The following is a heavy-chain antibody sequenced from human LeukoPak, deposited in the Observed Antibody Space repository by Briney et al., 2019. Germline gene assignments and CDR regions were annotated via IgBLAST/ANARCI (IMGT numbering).Heavy chain of an antibody. D-gene: IGHD4-17*01. CDR3: ASTDYGDHYSRNY. CDR2: ISSSSSYI. V-gene: IGHV3-21*01. Sequence: GGSLRLSCAASGFTFSSYSMSWVRQAPGKGLEWVSSISSSSSYIYYADSVKGRFTISRDNAKNSLYLQMNSLRAEDTAVYYCASTDYGDHYSRNYWGQGTLVTVSS. CDR1: GFTFSSYS. J-gene: IGHJ4*02.